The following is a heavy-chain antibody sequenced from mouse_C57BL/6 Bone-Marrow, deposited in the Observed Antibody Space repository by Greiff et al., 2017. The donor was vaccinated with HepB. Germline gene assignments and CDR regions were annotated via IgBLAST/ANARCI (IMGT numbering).Heavy chain of an antibody. CDR1: GYTFTSYW. CDR2: IDPSDSYT. D-gene: IGHD1-1*01. CDR3: AALLRYPAWFAY. J-gene: IGHJ3*01. Sequence: QVQLQQSGAELVMPGASVKLSCKASGYTFTSYWMHWVKQRPGQGLEWIGEIDPSDSYTNYNQKFKGKSTLTVDKSSSTSYMQLSSLTSEDSAVYYCAALLRYPAWFAYWGQGTLVTVSA. V-gene: IGHV1-69*01.